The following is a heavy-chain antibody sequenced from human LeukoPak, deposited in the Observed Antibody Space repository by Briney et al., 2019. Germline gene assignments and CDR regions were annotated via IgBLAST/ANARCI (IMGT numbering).Heavy chain of an antibody. J-gene: IGHJ4*02. V-gene: IGHV3-30-3*01. D-gene: IGHD4-17*01. Sequence: GGSLRLSCAASGFTFSSYAMHWVRQAPGKGLEWVAVISYDGSNKYYADSVKGRFTISRDNSKNTLYLQMNSLRAEDTAVYYCARDPTVTNPFFDYWGQGTLVTVSS. CDR3: ARDPTVTNPFFDY. CDR1: GFTFSSYA. CDR2: ISYDGSNK.